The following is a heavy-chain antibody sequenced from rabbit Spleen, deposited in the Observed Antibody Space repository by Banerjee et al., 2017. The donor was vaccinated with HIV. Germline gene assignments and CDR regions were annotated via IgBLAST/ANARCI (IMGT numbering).Heavy chain of an antibody. CDR3: ARDLVAVIGWNFSL. J-gene: IGHJ4*01. Sequence: QEQLVESGGGLVKPGASLTLTCTASGFSFSSTYDMCWVRQAPGKGLEWIGCIYTGNGKTYYASWAKGRFTVSKSSSTKVTLQMTSLTAADTATYFCARDLVAVIGWNFSLWGPGTLVTVS. CDR1: GFSFSSTYD. V-gene: IGHV1S45*01. D-gene: IGHD1-1*01. CDR2: IYTGNGKT.